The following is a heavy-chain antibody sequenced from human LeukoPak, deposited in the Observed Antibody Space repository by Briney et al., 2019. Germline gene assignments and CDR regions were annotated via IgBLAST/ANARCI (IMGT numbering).Heavy chain of an antibody. D-gene: IGHD3-3*01. CDR2: IKQDGSEK. J-gene: IGHJ4*02. CDR1: GGSISSGSYY. V-gene: IGHV3-7*01. CDR3: VRDFRFLEDY. Sequence: ETLSLTCTVSGGSISSGSYYWSWIRQPAGKGLEWVANIKQDGSEKYFVDSVKGRFSISRDNAKNSLYLQMNSLRAEDTAVYYCVRDFRFLEDYWGQGTLVTVSS.